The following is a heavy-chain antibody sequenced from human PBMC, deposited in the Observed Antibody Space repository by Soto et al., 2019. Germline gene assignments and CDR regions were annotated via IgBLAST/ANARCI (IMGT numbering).Heavy chain of an antibody. CDR2: TYFRSKWYN. CDR3: ARDEQQLEGMDV. V-gene: IGHV6-1*01. Sequence: TQTLSLTCAISGDSVSSNTASWNLIRQSPSRGLEWLGRTYFRSKWYNDYAVSVKSRITINPDTSKNQFSLQLNSVTPEDTAVYYCARDEQQLEGMDVWGQGNTVTVSS. J-gene: IGHJ6*02. D-gene: IGHD6-13*01. CDR1: GDSVSSNTAS.